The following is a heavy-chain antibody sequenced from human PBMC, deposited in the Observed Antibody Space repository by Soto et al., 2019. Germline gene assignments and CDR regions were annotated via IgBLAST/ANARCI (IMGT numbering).Heavy chain of an antibody. CDR2: IIPIFGTA. V-gene: IGHV1-69*01. CDR1: GGTFSSYA. CDR3: ARDQPQTTLGRATYYYGMDV. Sequence: QVQLVQSGAEVKKPGSSVKVSCKASGGTFSSYAISWVRQAPGQGLEWMGGIIPIFGTANYAQKFQGRVTITADESTSTAYMELSSLRSEDTAVYYCARDQPQTTLGRATYYYGMDVWGQGTTVTVSS. D-gene: IGHD4-4*01. J-gene: IGHJ6*02.